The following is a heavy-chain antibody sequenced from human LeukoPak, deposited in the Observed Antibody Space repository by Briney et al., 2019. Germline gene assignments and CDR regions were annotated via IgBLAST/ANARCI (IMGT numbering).Heavy chain of an antibody. CDR1: GYIFTGYY. V-gene: IGHV1-2*02. CDR3: AREGESSSSWYVGFENPDYFDY. Sequence: ASVKVSCKASGYIFTGYYMHWVRQAPGQGLEWMGWINPNSGGTNYAQKFQGRVTMTRDTSISTAYMELGRLRSDDTAVYYCAREGESSSSWYVGFENPDYFDYWGQGTLVTVSS. D-gene: IGHD6-13*01. CDR2: INPNSGGT. J-gene: IGHJ4*02.